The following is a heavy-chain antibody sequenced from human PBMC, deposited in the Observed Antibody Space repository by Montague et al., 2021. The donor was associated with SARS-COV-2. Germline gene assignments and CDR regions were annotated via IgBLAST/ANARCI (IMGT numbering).Heavy chain of an antibody. V-gene: IGHV4-38-2*02. CDR3: WGGVGAPYYYYGMDV. Sequence: SETLSLTCTVSGYSISSGYYWGRLRQPPGKRLEWIGSTYHSGSNYYNPSIKRRVTIPVDTSKNQFPLMLSAVTAAATAVYYSWGGVGAPYYYYGMDVWGQGTTVTVSS. D-gene: IGHD3-16*01. CDR2: TYHSGSN. J-gene: IGHJ6*02. CDR1: GYSISSGYY.